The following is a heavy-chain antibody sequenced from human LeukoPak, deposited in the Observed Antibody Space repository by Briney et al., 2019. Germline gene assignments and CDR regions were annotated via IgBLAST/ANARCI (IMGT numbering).Heavy chain of an antibody. J-gene: IGHJ6*02. D-gene: IGHD5-12*01. V-gene: IGHV1-46*01. CDR2: INPSGGST. CDR1: GYTFTSYY. Sequence: PAASVKVSCKASGYTFTSYYMHWVRQAPGQGLEWMGIINPSGGSTSYAQKFQGRVTMTRDTSTITVYMELSSLRSEDTAVYYCARSTGGSGSDYYYYGMDVWGQGTTVTVCS. CDR3: ARSTGGSGSDYYYYGMDV.